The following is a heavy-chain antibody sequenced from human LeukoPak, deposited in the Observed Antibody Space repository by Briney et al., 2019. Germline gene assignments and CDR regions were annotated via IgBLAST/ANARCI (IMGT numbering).Heavy chain of an antibody. CDR2: ISSDGSNK. CDR1: GFTFNSHA. Sequence: PGRSLRLSCAASGFTFNSHAMHWVRQAPGKGLEWVAVISSDGSNKYYADSVKGRFTISRDNSKNTLYLQMNSLRAEDTAVYYCASAAGPFDNWGQGTLVTVSS. D-gene: IGHD6-13*01. J-gene: IGHJ4*02. V-gene: IGHV3-30-3*01. CDR3: ASAAGPFDN.